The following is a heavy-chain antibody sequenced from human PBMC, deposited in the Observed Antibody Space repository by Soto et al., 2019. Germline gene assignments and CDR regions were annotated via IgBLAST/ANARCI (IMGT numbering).Heavy chain of an antibody. V-gene: IGHV3-74*01. D-gene: IGHD6-13*01. CDR2: INSDGSST. CDR3: ARRDSSSWGWFDP. CDR1: GFTFSSYW. J-gene: IGHJ5*02. Sequence: GGSLRLSCAASGFTFSSYWMHWVRQAPGKGLVWVSRINSDGSSTSYADSVKGRFTISRDNAKNTLYLQMNSLRAEDTAVYYCARRDSSSWGWFDPWGQGTLVTVSS.